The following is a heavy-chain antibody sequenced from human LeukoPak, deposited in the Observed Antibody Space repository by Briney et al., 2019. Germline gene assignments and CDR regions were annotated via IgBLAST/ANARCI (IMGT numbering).Heavy chain of an antibody. J-gene: IGHJ4*02. D-gene: IGHD2-21*02. Sequence: GGSLRLSCAASGFTFSTYWMHWVRQAPGKGLVWVSGIRGDESKTTYADSVKGRFTISRDNAKNTLYLQMNSLRAEDTAVYYCARDTASAFDYCGQGTLVTVSS. CDR2: IRGDESKT. V-gene: IGHV3-74*01. CDR3: ARDTASAFDY. CDR1: GFTFSTYW.